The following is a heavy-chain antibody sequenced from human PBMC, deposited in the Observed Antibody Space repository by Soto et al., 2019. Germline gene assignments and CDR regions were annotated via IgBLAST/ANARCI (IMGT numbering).Heavy chain of an antibody. J-gene: IGHJ4*02. CDR2: ISYDGSNK. CDR3: AKDGTGEFDY. D-gene: IGHD1-26*01. CDR1: GFTFSSYG. V-gene: IGHV3-30*18. Sequence: ESGGGVVQPGRSLRLSCAASGFTFSSYGMHWVRQAPGKGLEWVAVISYDGSNKYYADSVKGRFTISRDNSKNTLYLQMNSLRAEDTAVYYCAKDGTGEFDYWGQGTLVTVSS.